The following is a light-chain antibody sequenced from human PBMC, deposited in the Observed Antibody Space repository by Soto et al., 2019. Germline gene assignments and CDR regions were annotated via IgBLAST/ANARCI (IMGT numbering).Light chain of an antibody. Sequence: QSLLTQPASVSGSPWQSITLSCTGTSSDVGGYNYVSWYQQHPGKAPKLMIYDVSNRPSGVSNRFSGSKSGNTASLTISGLQAEDEADYYCSSYTSSSTHYVVGTGTKVTVL. J-gene: IGLJ1*01. CDR3: SSYTSSSTHYV. CDR2: DVS. V-gene: IGLV2-14*01. CDR1: SSDVGGYNY.